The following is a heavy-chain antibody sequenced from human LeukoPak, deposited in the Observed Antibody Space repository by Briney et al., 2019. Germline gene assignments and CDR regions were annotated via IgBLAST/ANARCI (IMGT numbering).Heavy chain of an antibody. J-gene: IGHJ4*02. Sequence: ASVKVSCKASGYTFTSYDINWVRQATGQGLEWMGWMNPNSGNTGYAQKFQSRVTMTRNTSISTAYMELSSLRSEDTAVYYCAMLHFDGSGSFVGFDYWGQGTLVTVSS. CDR3: AMLHFDGSGSFVGFDY. CDR1: GYTFTSYD. D-gene: IGHD3-10*01. V-gene: IGHV1-8*01. CDR2: MNPNSGNT.